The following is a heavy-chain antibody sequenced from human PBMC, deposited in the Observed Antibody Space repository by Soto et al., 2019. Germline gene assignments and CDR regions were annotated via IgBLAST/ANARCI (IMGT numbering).Heavy chain of an antibody. CDR3: ARSFDGGWFDP. D-gene: IGHD3-16*01. CDR2: IYYSGST. CDR1: GGSISSGGYY. Sequence: ASETLSLTCTVSGGSISSGGYYWSWIRQHPGKGLEWIGYIYYSGSTYYNPSLKSRVTISVDTSKNQFSLKLSSVTAADTAVYYCARSFDGGWFDPWGQGTLVTVSS. V-gene: IGHV4-31*03. J-gene: IGHJ5*02.